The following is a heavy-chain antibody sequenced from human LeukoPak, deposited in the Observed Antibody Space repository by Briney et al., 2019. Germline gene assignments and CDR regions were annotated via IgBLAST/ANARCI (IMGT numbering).Heavy chain of an antibody. CDR3: AGGRGGLLWFPFFDY. CDR2: INHSGST. J-gene: IGHJ4*02. CDR1: GGSFSGYY. D-gene: IGHD3-10*01. Sequence: SETLSLTCAVYGGSFSGYYWSWIRQPPGKGLEWIGEINHSGSTNYNPSLKSRVTISVDTSKNQFSLKLSSVTAADTAVYYCAGGRGGLLWFPFFDYWGQGTLVTVSS. V-gene: IGHV4-34*01.